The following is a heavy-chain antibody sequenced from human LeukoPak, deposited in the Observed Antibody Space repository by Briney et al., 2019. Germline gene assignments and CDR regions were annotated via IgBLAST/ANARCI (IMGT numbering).Heavy chain of an antibody. Sequence: ASVKVSCKASGYTFTDYYIHWVRQAPGQGLEWMGWINPHSGGTNYAQKFQGRVTMTRDTPISTAYMELRRLTSDDTAVYYCARARYSSSWYHFDYWGQGALVSVSS. CDR1: GYTFTDYY. CDR2: INPHSGGT. CDR3: ARARYSSSWYHFDY. J-gene: IGHJ4*02. D-gene: IGHD6-13*01. V-gene: IGHV1-2*02.